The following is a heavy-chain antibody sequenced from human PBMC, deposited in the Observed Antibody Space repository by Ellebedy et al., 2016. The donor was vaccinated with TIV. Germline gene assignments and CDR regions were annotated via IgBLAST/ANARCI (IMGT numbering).Heavy chain of an antibody. CDR3: ARLGGFSYGYPKFDY. J-gene: IGHJ4*02. Sequence: MPSETLSLTCAVYGGSFSDYYWTWIRQPPGKGLEWIGDINHSGSTNYNPSFKSRVSISVDTSKNQFSLKLTSVTAADTAVYYCARLGGFSYGYPKFDYWGRGTLVTVSS. CDR1: GGSFSDYY. CDR2: INHSGST. V-gene: IGHV4-34*01. D-gene: IGHD5-18*01.